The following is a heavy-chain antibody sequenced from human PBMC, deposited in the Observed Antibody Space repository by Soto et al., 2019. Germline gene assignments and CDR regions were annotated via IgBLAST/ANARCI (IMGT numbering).Heavy chain of an antibody. CDR2: IYYSGST. J-gene: IGHJ4*02. V-gene: IGHV4-39*01. CDR1: GGSISNSDYY. D-gene: IGHD3-9*01. CDR3: ARLPYYDIFPGLLDY. Sequence: SETLSLTCTVSGGSISNSDYYWGWIRQPPGKGLEWIGTIYYSGSTYYNPSLKSRVTISVDTSKNQFSLKLSSVTAADTAVYYCARLPYYDIFPGLLDYWGQGTPVIVSS.